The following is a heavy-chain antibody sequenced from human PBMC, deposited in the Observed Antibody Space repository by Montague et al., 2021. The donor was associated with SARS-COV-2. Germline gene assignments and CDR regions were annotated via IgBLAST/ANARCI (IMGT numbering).Heavy chain of an antibody. D-gene: IGHD2-8*01. CDR1: GLTVSDDY. CDR3: ARSQMLYGDFDY. V-gene: IGHV3-53*01. J-gene: IGHJ4*02. CDR2: IYPAGNT. Sequence: SLRLSCAVSGLTVSDDYMSWVRLAPGRGPEWVSVIYPAGNTFYADSVKGRFTISRDKSKNTLSLRMDSLRGDDTAVYYCARSQMLYGDFDYWGQGILATVSS.